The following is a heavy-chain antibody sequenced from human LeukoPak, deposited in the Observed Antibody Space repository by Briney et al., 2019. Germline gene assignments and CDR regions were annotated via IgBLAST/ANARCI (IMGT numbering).Heavy chain of an antibody. J-gene: IGHJ4*02. CDR3: ARDSLPTYYYGSGSDY. Sequence: GGSLRLSCAASGFTFSSYAMHWVRQAPGKGLEWVAVISYDGSNKYYADSVKGRFTISRDNSKNTLYLQMNSLRAEDTAVYYCARDSLPTYYYGSGSDYWGQGTLVTVSS. CDR2: ISYDGSNK. CDR1: GFTFSSYA. D-gene: IGHD3-10*01. V-gene: IGHV3-30-3*01.